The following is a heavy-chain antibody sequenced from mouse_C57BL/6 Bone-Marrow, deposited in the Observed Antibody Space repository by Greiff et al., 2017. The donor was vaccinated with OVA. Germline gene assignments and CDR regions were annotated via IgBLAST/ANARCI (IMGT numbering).Heavy chain of an antibody. Sequence: QVQLQQPGAELVKPGASVKLSCKASGYTFTSYWMHWVKQRPGQGLEWIGMIHPNSGSTNYNEKFKSKATLTVAKSSSTAYMQLSSLTSEDSAVYYCARPRGRFYYGSSWFAYWGQGTLVTVSA. CDR2: IHPNSGST. CDR3: ARPRGRFYYGSSWFAY. J-gene: IGHJ3*01. V-gene: IGHV1-64*01. CDR1: GYTFTSYW. D-gene: IGHD1-1*01.